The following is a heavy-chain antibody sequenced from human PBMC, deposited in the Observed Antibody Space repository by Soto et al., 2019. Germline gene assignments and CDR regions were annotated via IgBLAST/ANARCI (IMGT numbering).Heavy chain of an antibody. CDR3: ARHETAMVMSMDV. CDR2: IDPSDSYT. CDR1: GYSFTSYW. Sequence: GESLKICCKGSGYSFTSYWISWVRQMPGKGLEWMGRIDPSDSYTNYSPSFQGHVTISADKSISTAYLQWSSLKASDTAMYYCARHETAMVMSMDVWGQGTTVTVSS. D-gene: IGHD5-18*01. V-gene: IGHV5-10-1*01. J-gene: IGHJ6*02.